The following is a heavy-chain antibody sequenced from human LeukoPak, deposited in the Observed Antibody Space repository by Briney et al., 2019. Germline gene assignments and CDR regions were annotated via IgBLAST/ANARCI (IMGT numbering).Heavy chain of an antibody. J-gene: IGHJ4*02. D-gene: IGHD5-24*01. V-gene: IGHV3-7*05. CDR1: GFPFSSYW. CDR3: ARGQMAGY. Sequence: GGSLRLSCAASGFPFSSYWMSWVRQAPGKGLEWVANIKPDGSEKSYVDSVKGRFTISRDNAKNSLYLQMNSLRAEDTAVYYCARGQMAGYWGQGTLVTVSS. CDR2: IKPDGSEK.